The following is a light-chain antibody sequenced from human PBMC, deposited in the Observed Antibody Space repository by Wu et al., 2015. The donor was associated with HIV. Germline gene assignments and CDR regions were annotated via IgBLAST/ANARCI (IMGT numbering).Light chain of an antibody. CDR2: DAS. CDR1: QSVSSY. CDR3: QQYVGAPLT. Sequence: EIVLTQSPDTLSLSPGERATLSCRASQSVSSYLAWYQHKPGQAPRLLIYDASDRATGISARFSGSGSGTDFTLTINRVEPEDFAVYYCQQYVGAPLTFGGGTNTEIK. J-gene: IGKJ4*01. V-gene: IGKV3-11*01.